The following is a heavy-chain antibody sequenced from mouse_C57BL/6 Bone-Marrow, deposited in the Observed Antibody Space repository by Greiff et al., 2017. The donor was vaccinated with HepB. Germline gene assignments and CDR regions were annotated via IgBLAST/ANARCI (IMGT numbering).Heavy chain of an antibody. J-gene: IGHJ4*01. D-gene: IGHD2-4*01. V-gene: IGHV1-82*01. CDR3: ARWPSYYDYHYAMDY. CDR2: IYPGDGDT. Sequence: VQLVESGPELVKPGASVKISCKASGYAFSSSWMNWVKQRPGKGLEWIGRIYPGDGDTNYNGKFKGKATLTADKSSSTAYMQLSSLTSEDSAVYFCARWPSYYDYHYAMDYWGQGTSVTVSS. CDR1: GYAFSSSW.